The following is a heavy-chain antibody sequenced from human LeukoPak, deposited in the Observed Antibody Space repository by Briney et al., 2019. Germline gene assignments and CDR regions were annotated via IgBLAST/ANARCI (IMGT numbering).Heavy chain of an antibody. CDR1: GGSIRSGDYY. J-gene: IGHJ3*02. Sequence: PSETLSLTCAVSGGSIRSGDYYWSWIRQPPGKGLEWIGYIYDSGSTYYNPSLKSRITISVDTSENRFSLKLSSVTATDTAVHYCARDCSGGSCYGAFDIWGQGTMVTVSS. CDR3: ARDCSGGSCYGAFDI. V-gene: IGHV4-30-4*01. D-gene: IGHD2-15*01. CDR2: IYDSGST.